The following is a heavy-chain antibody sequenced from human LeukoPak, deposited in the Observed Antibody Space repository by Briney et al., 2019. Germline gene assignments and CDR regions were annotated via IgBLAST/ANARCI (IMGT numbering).Heavy chain of an antibody. CDR1: GFSLRTSGVG. Sequence: SGPTLVNPTQTLTLTCTFSGFSLRTSGVGVGWIRQPPGKALEWLELIYWDDDKRSSPSLKSRLTITKDTSKNQVVLSMTDMDPVDTATYYCAHRWVGSSWYWVYFDYWGPGTLVTVSS. V-gene: IGHV2-5*02. CDR3: AHRWVGSSWYWVYFDY. CDR2: IYWDDDK. J-gene: IGHJ4*02. D-gene: IGHD6-13*01.